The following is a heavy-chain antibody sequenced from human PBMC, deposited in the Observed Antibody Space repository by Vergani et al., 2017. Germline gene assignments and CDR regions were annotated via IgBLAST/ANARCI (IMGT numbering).Heavy chain of an antibody. J-gene: IGHJ5*02. CDR3: AKSGAYYYDSSGYSRLNWFDP. CDR1: GGTFSSYA. V-gene: IGHV3-23*04. CDR2: ISGSGGST. Sequence: VQLVQSGAEVKKPGASVKVSCKASGGTFSSYAISWVRQAPGKGLEWVSAISGSGGSTYYADSVKGRFTISRDNSKNTLYLQMNSLRAEDTAVYYCAKSGAYYYDSSGYSRLNWFDPWGQGTLVTVSS. D-gene: IGHD3-22*01.